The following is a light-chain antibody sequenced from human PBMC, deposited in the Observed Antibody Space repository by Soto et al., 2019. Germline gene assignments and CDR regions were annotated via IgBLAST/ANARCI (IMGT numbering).Light chain of an antibody. CDR2: AAS. CDR3: QQSYSFPRT. J-gene: IGKJ4*01. CDR1: QTISSN. V-gene: IGKV1-39*01. Sequence: EIQMTQSPASLSASVGDRVTLTCRASQTISSNLNWYHQKPGKAPKLLIYAASTMPSGVPSRFSGSGSGTEFTLTISSLQPEDFATYYCQQSYSFPRTFGGGTKVEIK.